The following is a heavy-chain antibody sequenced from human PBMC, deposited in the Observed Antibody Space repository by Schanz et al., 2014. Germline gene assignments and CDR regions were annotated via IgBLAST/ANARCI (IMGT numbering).Heavy chain of an antibody. CDR3: ARENLNWEAFDI. CDR1: GFIFNDYY. J-gene: IGHJ3*02. V-gene: IGHV3-11*01. CDR2: ISRDGTTS. Sequence: QVQLVESGGGLVKPGGSLRLSCAASGFIFNDYYMNWIRQAPGKGLEWLSYISRDGTTSYYADSVKGRFTISRDNAKNSLYLEMTSLRDDDTAVYYCARENLNWEAFDIWGQGTVVTVSS. D-gene: IGHD7-27*01.